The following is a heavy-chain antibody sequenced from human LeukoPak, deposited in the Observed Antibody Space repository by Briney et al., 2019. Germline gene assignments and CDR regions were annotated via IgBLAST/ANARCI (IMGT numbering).Heavy chain of an antibody. CDR1: GYTFTGYY. D-gene: IGHD2-8*01. V-gene: IGHV1-2*02. CDR3: ARPYCTNGVCYTFFDY. CDR2: INPNSGGT. Sequence: ASVKVSCKASGYTFTGYYMHWVRQAPGQGLEWMGWINPNSGGTNYAQKFQGRVTMTRDTSISTAYMGLSRLRSDDTAVYYCARPYCTNGVCYTFFDYWGQGTLVTVSS. J-gene: IGHJ4*02.